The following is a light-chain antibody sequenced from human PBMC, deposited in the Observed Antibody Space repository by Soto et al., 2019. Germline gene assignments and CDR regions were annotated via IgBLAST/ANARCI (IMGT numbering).Light chain of an antibody. J-gene: IGLJ1*01. CDR1: SSDVGGYNY. V-gene: IGLV2-14*03. CDR2: DVS. Sequence: QSVLTQPASVSGSPGQSITISCTGTSSDVGGYNYVSWYQRHPGKAPKLTIYDVSNRPSGVSNRFSGSKSGNTASLTISGLQADDEADYYCSSYTSSSTLPYVFGTGTKSPS. CDR3: SSYTSSSTLPYV.